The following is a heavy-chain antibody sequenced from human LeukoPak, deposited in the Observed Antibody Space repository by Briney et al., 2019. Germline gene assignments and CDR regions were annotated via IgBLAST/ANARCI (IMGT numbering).Heavy chain of an antibody. J-gene: IGHJ4*02. CDR2: IKEDGSEK. D-gene: IGHD1-1*01. Sequence: GGSLRLSCAASGFTFSSYWMSWVRQAPGKGLEWVANIKEDGSEKYYVDPVKGRFTISRDNAKNSLYLQMNSLRAEDTAVYYCARDYLNWNDFTGYWGQGTLVTVSS. CDR1: GFTFSSYW. V-gene: IGHV3-7*01. CDR3: ARDYLNWNDFTGY.